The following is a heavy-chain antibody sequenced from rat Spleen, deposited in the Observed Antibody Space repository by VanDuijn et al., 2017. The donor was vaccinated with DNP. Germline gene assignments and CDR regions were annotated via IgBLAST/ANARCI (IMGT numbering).Heavy chain of an antibody. Sequence: EVQLQESGPGLVKPSQSLSLTCSVTGYSITSNFWGWIRKFPGSKMEWIGHINYSGTTNYNPSLKSRISITRDTSKNQFFLHLHSVTTEDTATFYCARWRIGPHYFDYWGQGVMVTVSS. CDR2: INYSGTT. CDR1: GYSITSNF. J-gene: IGHJ2*01. D-gene: IGHD1-11*01. CDR3: ARWRIGPHYFDY. V-gene: IGHV3-1*01.